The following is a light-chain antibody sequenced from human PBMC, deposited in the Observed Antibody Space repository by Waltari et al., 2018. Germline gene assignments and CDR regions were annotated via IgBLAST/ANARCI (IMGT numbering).Light chain of an antibody. V-gene: IGKV3-11*01. CDR2: DAS. Sequence: EIVLTQSPATLSLSPGERTTLSCRASQSVSGYLAWFQQKPGQAPRLLIYDASNRAAGIPARFSGSGSGTDFTLIISSLEPEDFAVYYCQQRSNWPRTFGRGTKVEIK. CDR1: QSVSGY. CDR3: QQRSNWPRT. J-gene: IGKJ1*01.